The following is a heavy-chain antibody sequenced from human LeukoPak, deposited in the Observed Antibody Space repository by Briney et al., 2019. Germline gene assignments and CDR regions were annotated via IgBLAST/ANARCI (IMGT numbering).Heavy chain of an antibody. CDR3: ARDQRSLYDFWIFYYYYYMDV. V-gene: IGHV7-4-1*02. CDR2: INTNTGNP. Sequence: ASVKVSCKASGYTFSGYYMHWVRQAPGQGLEWMGWINTNTGNPTYAQGFTGRFVFSLDTSVSTAYLQISSLKAEDTAVYYCARDQRSLYDFWIFYYYYYMDVWGKGTTVTVSS. CDR1: GYTFSGYY. J-gene: IGHJ6*03. D-gene: IGHD3-3*01.